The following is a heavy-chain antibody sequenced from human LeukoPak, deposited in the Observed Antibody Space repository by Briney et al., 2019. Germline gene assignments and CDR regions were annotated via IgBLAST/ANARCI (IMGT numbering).Heavy chain of an antibody. CDR2: IYHSGSS. D-gene: IGHD3-10*01. CDR3: ARGGFGAFDY. J-gene: IGHJ4*02. Sequence: SETLSLICAVSGYSIRSGYYWGWIRQPPGKGLEWIGSIYHSGSSYYNSSLKNRVTISVDTSKNQFSLKLSSVTAADTAVYYCARGGFGAFDYWGQGTLVTVSS. CDR1: GYSIRSGYY. V-gene: IGHV4-38-2*01.